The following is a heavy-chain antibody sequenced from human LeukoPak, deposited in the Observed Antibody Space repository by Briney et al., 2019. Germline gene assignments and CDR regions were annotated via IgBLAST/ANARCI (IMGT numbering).Heavy chain of an antibody. Sequence: PSETLSLTCTVSGGSISSTGYSWSWIRRLPGKAPEWIGYIHYSGSTYYNPSLKSRLTISIDTSNNQFSLNLTSVTAADTAVYYCARGRLGEAFGYWGQGTLVTVSS. CDR2: IHYSGST. V-gene: IGHV4-31*03. CDR3: ARGRLGEAFGY. J-gene: IGHJ4*02. D-gene: IGHD3-16*01. CDR1: GGSISSTGYS.